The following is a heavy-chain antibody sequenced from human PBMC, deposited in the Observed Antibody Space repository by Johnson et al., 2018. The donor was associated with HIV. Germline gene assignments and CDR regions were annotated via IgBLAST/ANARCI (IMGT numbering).Heavy chain of an antibody. CDR2: IKSKTDGGTT. CDR3: TAHYRNAFDI. Sequence: MQLVESGGGLVKPGGSLRVSCAASGFTFRDYHMSWIRQAPGKGLEWVGRIKSKTDGGTTDYAAPVKGRFTLSRDDSKNTLFLQMNSLKTEDTALYYCTAHYRNAFDIWGQGTMVTVS. D-gene: IGHD1-26*01. J-gene: IGHJ3*02. V-gene: IGHV3-15*01. CDR1: GFTFRDYH.